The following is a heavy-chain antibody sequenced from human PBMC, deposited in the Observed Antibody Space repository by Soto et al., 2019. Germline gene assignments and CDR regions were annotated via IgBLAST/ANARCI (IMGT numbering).Heavy chain of an antibody. CDR1: GFTFSNYY. Sequence: QVHLVESGGGLVKPGGSLRLSCAASGFTFSNYYMSWIRQAPGKGLEWVSYISDSGDIMYYAGSVKGRFTISRDNAKNLLYLQMNSLRAEDTAVYYCARDLGYYDSSGYFDFWGQGTLVTVSS. D-gene: IGHD3-22*01. CDR2: ISDSGDIM. J-gene: IGHJ4*02. CDR3: ARDLGYYDSSGYFDF. V-gene: IGHV3-11*01.